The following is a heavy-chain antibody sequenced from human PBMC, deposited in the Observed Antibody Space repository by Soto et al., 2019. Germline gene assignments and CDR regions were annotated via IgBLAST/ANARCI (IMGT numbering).Heavy chain of an antibody. D-gene: IGHD4-17*01. CDR1: GGTFSSYA. CDR2: IIPIFGTA. V-gene: IGHV1-69*01. Sequence: QVQLVQSGAEVKKPGSSVKVSCKASGGTFSSYAISWVRQAPGQGLEWKGGIIPIFGTANYAQKFQGRVTITADESTSTAYMELSSLRSEDTAVYYCARDRRDYGCNPDAFDIWGQGTMVTVSS. CDR3: ARDRRDYGCNPDAFDI. J-gene: IGHJ3*02.